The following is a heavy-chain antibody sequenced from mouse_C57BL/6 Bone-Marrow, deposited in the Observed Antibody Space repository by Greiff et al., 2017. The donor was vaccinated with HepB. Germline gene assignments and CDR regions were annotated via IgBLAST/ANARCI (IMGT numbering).Heavy chain of an antibody. V-gene: IGHV14-4*01. CDR2: IDPENGDT. D-gene: IGHD2-1*01. Sequence: EVKLMESGAELVRPGASVKLSCTASGFNIKDDYMHWVKQRPEQGLEWIGWIDPENGDTEYASKFQGKATITADTSSNTAYLQLSSLTSEDTAVYYCTTSRYGNFFFDYWGQGTTLTVSS. J-gene: IGHJ2*01. CDR3: TTSRYGNFFFDY. CDR1: GFNIKDDY.